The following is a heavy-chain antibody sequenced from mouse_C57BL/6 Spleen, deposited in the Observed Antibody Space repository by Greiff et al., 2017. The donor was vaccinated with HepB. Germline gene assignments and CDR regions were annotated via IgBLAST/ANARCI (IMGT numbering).Heavy chain of an antibody. CDR3: ARRGTTVVVDY. D-gene: IGHD1-1*01. V-gene: IGHV1-81*01. CDR1: GYTFTSYG. CDR2: IYPRSGNN. J-gene: IGHJ2*01. Sequence: QVHVKQSGAELARPGASVKLSCKASGYTFTSYGISWVKQRTGQGLEWIGEIYPRSGNNYYNEKFKGKATLTADKSSSTAYMELRSLTSEDSAVYFCARRGTTVVVDYWGQGTTLTVSS.